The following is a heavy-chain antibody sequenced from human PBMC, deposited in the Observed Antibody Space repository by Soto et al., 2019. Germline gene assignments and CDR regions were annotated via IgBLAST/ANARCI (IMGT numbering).Heavy chain of an antibody. J-gene: IGHJ6*02. Sequence: QVQLQESGPGLVKPSQTLSLTCTVSGGSISSGGYYWSWIRQHPGKGLEWIGYIYYSGSTYYNPSLKRRVTISVDTSKNQFSLKLSSVTAADTAVYYCARGKAYYDILTGYSPYGMDVWGQGTTVTVSS. V-gene: IGHV4-31*03. CDR3: ARGKAYYDILTGYSPYGMDV. CDR1: GGSISSGGYY. D-gene: IGHD3-9*01. CDR2: IYYSGST.